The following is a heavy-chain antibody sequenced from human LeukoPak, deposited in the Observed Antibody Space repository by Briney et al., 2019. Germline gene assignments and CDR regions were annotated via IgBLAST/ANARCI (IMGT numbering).Heavy chain of an antibody. V-gene: IGHV4-34*01. CDR2: INHGGST. CDR3: ATTDGRDGNSGY. CDR1: SASFKSYY. D-gene: IGHD4-23*01. Sequence: PSETLSLTCGVDSASFKSYYRSWIRQPPGKGLEWIGEINHGGSTNYNPSLKGRVTISVDTSKNKVFLKLKSVTAADTAVYFCATTDGRDGNSGYWGQGTLVTVSS. J-gene: IGHJ4*02.